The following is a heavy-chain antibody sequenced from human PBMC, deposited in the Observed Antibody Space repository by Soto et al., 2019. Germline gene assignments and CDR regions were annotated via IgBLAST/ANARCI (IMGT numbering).Heavy chain of an antibody. D-gene: IGHD5-18*01. CDR3: ARDTAMANYYYYGMDV. CDR1: GGTFSSYA. CDR2: IIPIFGTA. V-gene: IGHV1-69*06. Sequence: ASVKVSCKASGGTFSSYAISWVRQAPGQGLEWMGGIIPIFGTANYAQKFQGRVTITADKSTSTAYMELSSLRSEDTAVYYCARDTAMANYYYYGMDVWGQGTTVTVS. J-gene: IGHJ6*02.